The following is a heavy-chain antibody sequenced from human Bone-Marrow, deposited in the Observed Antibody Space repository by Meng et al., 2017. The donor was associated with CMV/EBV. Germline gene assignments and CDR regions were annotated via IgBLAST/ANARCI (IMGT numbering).Heavy chain of an antibody. CDR3: ARDLREQLVSNWFDP. Sequence: SETLSLTCTVSGGSISSYYWSWIRQPPGKGLEWIGYIYYSGSTNYNPSLKSRVTISVDTSKNQFSLKLSSVTAADTAVYYCARDLREQLVSNWFDPWGQGTLVTVSS. CDR1: GGSISSYY. CDR2: IYYSGST. J-gene: IGHJ5*02. D-gene: IGHD6-13*01. V-gene: IGHV4-59*01.